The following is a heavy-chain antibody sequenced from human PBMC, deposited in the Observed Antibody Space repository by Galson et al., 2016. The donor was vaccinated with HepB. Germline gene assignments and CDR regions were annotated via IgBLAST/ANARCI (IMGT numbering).Heavy chain of an antibody. CDR2: ISYDGSNK. CDR3: ARELLVATTKSVAFDI. V-gene: IGHV3-33*01. Sequence: SLRLSCAASGFTFSRHGIRWVRQAPGKGLEWVAVISYDGSNKYYGDSVKGRFTISRDNAKNTLELQMNSMRDEDTAVYYCARELLVATTKSVAFDIWGQGTMVTVSS. J-gene: IGHJ3*02. CDR1: GFTFSRHG. D-gene: IGHD5-12*01.